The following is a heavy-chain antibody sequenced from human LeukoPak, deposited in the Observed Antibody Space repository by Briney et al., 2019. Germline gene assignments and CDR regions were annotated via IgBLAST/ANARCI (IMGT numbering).Heavy chain of an antibody. D-gene: IGHD2-2*01. J-gene: IGHJ4*02. CDR1: GYTLTELS. V-gene: IGHV1-24*01. CDR2: FDPEDGET. CDR3: ATGTIVLVPAAIGAFDY. Sequence: GASVKVSCKVSGYTLTELSMHWVRQAPGKGLEWMGGFDPEDGETIYAQKFQGRVTMTEDTSTDTAYMELSSLRSEDTAVYYCATGTIVLVPAAIGAFDYWGQGTLVTVSS.